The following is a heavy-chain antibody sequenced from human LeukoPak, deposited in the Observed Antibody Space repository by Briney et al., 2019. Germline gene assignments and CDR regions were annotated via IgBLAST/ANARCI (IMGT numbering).Heavy chain of an antibody. CDR3: AKDGRSYSSGWPPFDY. Sequence: GGSLRLSCAASELTFSSHGMHWVRQAPGKGLEWVAVISYDGSNKYYADSVKGRFTISRDNSKNTLYLQMNSLRAEDTAVYHCAKDGRSYSSGWPPFDYWGQGALVTVSS. V-gene: IGHV3-30*18. J-gene: IGHJ4*02. CDR1: ELTFSSHG. D-gene: IGHD6-19*01. CDR2: ISYDGSNK.